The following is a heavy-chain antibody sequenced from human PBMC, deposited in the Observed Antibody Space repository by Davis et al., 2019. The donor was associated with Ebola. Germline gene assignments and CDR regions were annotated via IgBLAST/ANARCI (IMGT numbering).Heavy chain of an antibody. D-gene: IGHD4-17*01. Sequence: PGGSLRLSCAASGFTFSSYSMNWVRQAPGKGLEWVSSISSSSSYIYYADSVKGRFTISRDNSKNTLYLQMNSLRAEDTAVYYCAREPGLWHDYGFDYWGQGTLVTVSS. CDR3: AREPGLWHDYGFDY. J-gene: IGHJ4*02. CDR1: GFTFSSYS. CDR2: ISSSSSYI. V-gene: IGHV3-21*01.